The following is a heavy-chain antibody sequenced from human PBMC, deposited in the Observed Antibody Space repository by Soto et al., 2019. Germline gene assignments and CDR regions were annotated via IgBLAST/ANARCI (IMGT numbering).Heavy chain of an antibody. V-gene: IGHV3-30-3*01. Sequence: PGGSLRLSCAASGFTFSSYAMHWVRQAPGKRLEWVAVISYDGSNKYYADSVKGRFTISRDNSKNTLYLQMNSLRAEDTAVYYCAREFTIFGVVYYYYYGMDVWGQGTTVTVSS. CDR2: ISYDGSNK. CDR1: GFTFSSYA. J-gene: IGHJ6*02. D-gene: IGHD3-3*01. CDR3: AREFTIFGVVYYYYYGMDV.